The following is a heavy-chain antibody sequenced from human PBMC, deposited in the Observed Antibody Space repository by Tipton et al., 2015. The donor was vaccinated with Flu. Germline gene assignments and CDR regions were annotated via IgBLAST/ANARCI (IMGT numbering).Heavy chain of an antibody. V-gene: IGHV3-11*01. CDR3: ARETYYCSSTSCYIDYYYGMDV. CDR1: GFTFSDYY. Sequence: SLRLSCAASGFTFSDYYMSWIRQAPGKGLEWVSYISSSGSTIYYADSVKGRFTISRDNAKNSLYLQMNSLRAEDTAVYYCARETYYCSSTSCYIDYYYGMDVWGQGTTVTVSS. CDR2: ISSSGSTI. D-gene: IGHD2-2*02. J-gene: IGHJ6*02.